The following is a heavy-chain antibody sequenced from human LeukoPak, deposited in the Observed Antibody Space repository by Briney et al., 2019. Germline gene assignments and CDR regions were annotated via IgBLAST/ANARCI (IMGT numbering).Heavy chain of an antibody. V-gene: IGHV4-61*02. CDR2: IYTSGST. D-gene: IGHD3-3*01. J-gene: IGHJ4*02. CDR1: GGSISSGSYY. CDR3: ARDSWSGYYFDY. Sequence: PSETLSLTCTVSGGSISSGSYYWSWIRQPAGKGLEWIGRIYTSGSTNYNPSLKSRVTISVDTSKNQFSLKLSSVTAADTAVYYCARDSWSGYYFDYWGQGTLVTVSP.